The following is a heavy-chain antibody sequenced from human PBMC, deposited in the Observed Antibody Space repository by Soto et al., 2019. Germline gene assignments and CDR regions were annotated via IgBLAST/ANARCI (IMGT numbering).Heavy chain of an antibody. CDR3: ARRMAYSSSSMNWFAP. CDR2: IYYSGST. Sequence: SETLSLTCTVSGGSISSSSYYWGWIRQPPGKGLEWIGSIYYSGSTYYNPSLKSRVTISVDTSKNQFSLKLSSVTAADTAVYYCARRMAYSSSSMNWFAPWGQGTLVTVSS. V-gene: IGHV4-39*01. J-gene: IGHJ5*02. CDR1: GGSISSSSYY. D-gene: IGHD6-6*01.